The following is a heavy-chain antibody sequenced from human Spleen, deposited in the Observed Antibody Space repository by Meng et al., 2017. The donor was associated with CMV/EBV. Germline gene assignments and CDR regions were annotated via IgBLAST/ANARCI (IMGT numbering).Heavy chain of an antibody. CDR2: IYYCGST. J-gene: IGHJ5*02. D-gene: IGHD6-13*01. Sequence: QLQVKASGPVLVRTPGTLSSPSTVSGGSISSSSYYWCWIRRPPGEGLEWIGTIYYCGSTSYNPSLKSRVTISVDTSKNQFSLKLSSVTAADTAVYYCARGGKQQGWFDPWGQGTLVTVSS. CDR1: GGSISSSSYY. CDR3: ARGGKQQGWFDP. V-gene: IGHV4-39*07.